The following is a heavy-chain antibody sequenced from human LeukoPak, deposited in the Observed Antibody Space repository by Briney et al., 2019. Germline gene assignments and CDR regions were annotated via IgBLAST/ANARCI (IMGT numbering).Heavy chain of an antibody. D-gene: IGHD1-26*01. J-gene: IGHJ4*02. CDR2: IGRDGRET. V-gene: IGHV3-7*01. CDR1: GFTFRSYW. CDR3: ARQYSGSLLFFDY. Sequence: PGGSLRLSCAASGFTFRSYWMSWVRQAPGKGLEWVANIGRDGRETKYVDSVKGRFSISRDNTKNSLYLQINSLRAEDTAVYCCARQYSGSLLFFDYWGQGILVTVSS.